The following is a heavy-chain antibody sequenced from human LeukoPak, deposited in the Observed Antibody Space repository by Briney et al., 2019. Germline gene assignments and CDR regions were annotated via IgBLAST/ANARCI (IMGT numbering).Heavy chain of an antibody. D-gene: IGHD3-10*01. CDR1: GFTFSSYW. V-gene: IGHV3-7*01. J-gene: IGHJ6*02. CDR2: INQDGSKK. Sequence: GGSLRLSCAASGFTFSSYWMSWVRQAPGKGLEWVANINQDGSKKYSVDSVKGRFTISRDNAKNSLYLQMNSLRAEDTAVYYCARDYYGSGIPHGMDVWGQGTTITVSS. CDR3: ARDYYGSGIPHGMDV.